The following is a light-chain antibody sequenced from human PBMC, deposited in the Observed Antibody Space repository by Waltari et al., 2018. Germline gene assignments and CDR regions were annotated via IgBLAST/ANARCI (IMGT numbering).Light chain of an antibody. V-gene: IGKV1-5*03. Sequence: DIQMTQSPSTLSASVGDRVTITCLASQSISTWFAWYQQKPGKAPKLLIYKASRLEGGVPSRFSGSVSGTEFTLTISSLQPDDFASYYFQQYTGPWTFGQGTKVEIK. CDR2: KAS. CDR3: QQYTGPWT. J-gene: IGKJ1*01. CDR1: QSISTW.